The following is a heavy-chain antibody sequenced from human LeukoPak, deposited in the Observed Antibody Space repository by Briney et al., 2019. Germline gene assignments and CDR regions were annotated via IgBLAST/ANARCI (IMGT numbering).Heavy chain of an antibody. CDR3: AKDQDAKFMVRGVFDY. J-gene: IGHJ4*02. Sequence: PGGSLRLSCVASGFTFSSYTMSWVRQAPGKGLEWVSALNAGGGSTHYADSVKGRFTISRDNSKNTLYLQMSSLRAEDTAVYYCAKDQDAKFMVRGVFDYWGQGTLVTVSS. V-gene: IGHV3-23*01. CDR2: LNAGGGST. D-gene: IGHD3-10*01. CDR1: GFTFSSYT.